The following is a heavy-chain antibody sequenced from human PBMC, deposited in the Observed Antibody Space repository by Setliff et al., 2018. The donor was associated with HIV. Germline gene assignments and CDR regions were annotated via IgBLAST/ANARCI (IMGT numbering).Heavy chain of an antibody. J-gene: IGHJ3*02. CDR3: ASTLRYFDWFDAFDI. Sequence: GGSVKVSCKASGYTFTSYYMHWVRQAPGQGLEWMGIINPSGGSTSYAQKFQGRVTMTRDTSTSTVYMELSSLRSEDTAVYYCASTLRYFDWFDAFDIWGQGTMVTVSS. CDR1: GYTFTSYY. D-gene: IGHD3-9*01. CDR2: INPSGGST. V-gene: IGHV1-46*01.